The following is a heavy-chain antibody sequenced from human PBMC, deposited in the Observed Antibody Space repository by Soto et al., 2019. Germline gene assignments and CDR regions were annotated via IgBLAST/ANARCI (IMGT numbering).Heavy chain of an antibody. V-gene: IGHV3-30*18. CDR1: GFTFSSYG. CDR3: AKDLKRYCSGDSCYGFDY. Sequence: GGSLRLSCAASGFTFSSYGMHWVHQAPGKGLEWVAVISYDGSNKYYADSVKGRSTISRDNSKNTLYLQMNSLRADDTAVYYCAKDLKRYCSGDSCYGFDYWGQGTPVTVSS. D-gene: IGHD2-15*01. CDR2: ISYDGSNK. J-gene: IGHJ4*02.